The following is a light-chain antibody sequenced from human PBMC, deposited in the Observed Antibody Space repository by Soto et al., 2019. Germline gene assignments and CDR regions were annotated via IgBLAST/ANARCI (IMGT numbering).Light chain of an antibody. Sequence: EIVLTQSPGTLSLSPGERATLSCRASQSVSSNYLAWYQQKPGQAPRVLIYGASSRATGIPDRFSGSGSGTDFTLTISRLEPEDFGVYYCQQYGSSPPYTFGQGTQLEIK. CDR1: QSVSSNY. CDR3: QQYGSSPPYT. V-gene: IGKV3-20*01. J-gene: IGKJ2*01. CDR2: GAS.